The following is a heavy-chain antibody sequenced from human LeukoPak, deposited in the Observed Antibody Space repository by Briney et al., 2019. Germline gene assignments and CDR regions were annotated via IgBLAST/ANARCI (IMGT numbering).Heavy chain of an antibody. J-gene: IGHJ4*02. Sequence: GGSLRLSCAASGFTFSSYGMHWVRQAPDKGLEWVAFIRYDGIDKYYADFVKGRFTISRDNSKNTLYLQMNSLRADDTALYYCAKRSVQGPFGEFLFDYWGQGTLVTVSS. V-gene: IGHV3-30*02. CDR1: GFTFSSYG. CDR3: AKRSVQGPFGEFLFDY. D-gene: IGHD3-10*01. CDR2: IRYDGIDK.